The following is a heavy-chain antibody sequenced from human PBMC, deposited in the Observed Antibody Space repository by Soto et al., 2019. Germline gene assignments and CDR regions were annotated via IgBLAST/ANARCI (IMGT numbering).Heavy chain of an antibody. Sequence: EEHLVESGGGLVQPGGSLRLSCAASGFSFSHYWMHWVRQAPGKGLVWVSRISPDGRTTTYADSVKGRFTISRDNAKSTLYLQMNSLTVKDGAVYYCVDSWLPTSYWGPGTLVTVSS. CDR1: GFSFSHYW. J-gene: IGHJ4*02. V-gene: IGHV3-74*01. CDR3: VDSWLPTSY. D-gene: IGHD3-10*01. CDR2: ISPDGRTT.